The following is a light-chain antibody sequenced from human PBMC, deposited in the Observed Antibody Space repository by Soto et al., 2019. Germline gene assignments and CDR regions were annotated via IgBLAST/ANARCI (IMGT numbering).Light chain of an antibody. J-gene: IGLJ3*02. CDR3: VVHMSSGIWV. CDR2: SSY. CDR1: SGSVSTNSY. V-gene: IGLV8-61*01. Sequence: QTVVTQEPSFSVSPGGTVTLTCGLSSGSVSTNSYPSWYQQTQGQAPRTLIYSSYTRSSGVPDRFSGSILGNKAALTITGALADDESDYYCVVHMSSGIWVFGGGTKLTVL.